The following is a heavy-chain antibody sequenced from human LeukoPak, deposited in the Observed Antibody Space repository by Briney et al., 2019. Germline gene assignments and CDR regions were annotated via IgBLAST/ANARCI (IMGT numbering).Heavy chain of an antibody. V-gene: IGHV3-15*01. J-gene: IGHJ5*02. Sequence: GGSLRLSCAASGFTFSSYAMSWVRQAPGKRLEWVGRIKSKTDGGTTDYAAPVKGRFTISRDDSKNTLYLQMNSLKTEDTAVYYCTTDLGIAAAGPWDWFDPWGQGTLVTVSS. CDR1: GFTFSSYA. CDR2: IKSKTDGGTT. CDR3: TTDLGIAAAGPWDWFDP. D-gene: IGHD6-13*01.